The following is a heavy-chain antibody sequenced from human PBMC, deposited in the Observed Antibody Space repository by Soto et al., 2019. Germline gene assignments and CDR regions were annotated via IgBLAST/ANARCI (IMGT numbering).Heavy chain of an antibody. CDR2: IYPGDSDT. V-gene: IGHV5-51*01. CDR3: ARLELITFGGVIVYDAFDI. Sequence: PGEALKISCKGSGYSFSSYWIGWVRQMPGKGLEWMGIIYPGDSDTRYSPSFQGQVTISADKSISTAYLQWSSLKASDTAMYYCARLELITFGGVIVYDAFDIWGQATMVTVSS. CDR1: GYSFSSYW. D-gene: IGHD3-16*02. J-gene: IGHJ3*02.